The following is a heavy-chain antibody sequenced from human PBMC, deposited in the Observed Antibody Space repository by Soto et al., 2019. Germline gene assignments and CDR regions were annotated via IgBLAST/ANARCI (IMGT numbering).Heavy chain of an antibody. Sequence: EVQLLESGGGLVQPGGSLRLSCAASGFTFNNYAMSWVRQAPEKGLEWVSIVTGDHRTYYAESLSGRFIISRDNSKSTVYLQMNSLRGDDTALYYCAKGLSRFGGNSATFDYWGQGTLVTVSS. CDR2: VTGDHRT. V-gene: IGHV3-23*01. D-gene: IGHD3-10*01. J-gene: IGHJ4*02. CDR1: GFTFNNYA. CDR3: AKGLSRFGGNSATFDY.